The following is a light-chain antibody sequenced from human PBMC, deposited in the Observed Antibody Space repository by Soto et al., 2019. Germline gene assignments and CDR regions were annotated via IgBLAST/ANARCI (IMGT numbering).Light chain of an antibody. Sequence: ETVMMQSPGTLSVSPGERATLSCRASQSVSSDLAWYQQKPGQAPRLLIYHSSTRAPAIPARFSGSGSGTEFTLTISSLQSEDFAVYYCQHYNNWPLTFGGGTKVEIK. CDR3: QHYNNWPLT. CDR2: HSS. V-gene: IGKV3-15*01. J-gene: IGKJ4*01. CDR1: QSVSSD.